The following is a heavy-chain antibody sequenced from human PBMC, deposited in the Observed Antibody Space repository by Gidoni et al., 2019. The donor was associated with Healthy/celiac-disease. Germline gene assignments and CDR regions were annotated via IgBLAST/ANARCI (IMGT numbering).Heavy chain of an antibody. CDR2: ISSSSSTI. CDR1: GFTFSSYS. D-gene: IGHD2-2*01. Sequence: EVQLVESGGGLVQPGGSLRLSCAASGFTFSSYSMNWVRQAPGKGLEWVSYISSSSSTIYYADSVKGRFTISRDNAKNSLYLQMNSLRAEDTAVYYCARVVRSTSRLGQNWFDPWGQGTLVTVSS. CDR3: ARVVRSTSRLGQNWFDP. J-gene: IGHJ5*02. V-gene: IGHV3-48*01.